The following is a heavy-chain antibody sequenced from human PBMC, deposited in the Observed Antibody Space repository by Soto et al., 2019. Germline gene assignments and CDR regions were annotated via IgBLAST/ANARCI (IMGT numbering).Heavy chain of an antibody. V-gene: IGHV1-69*08. J-gene: IGHJ6*02. CDR3: ARDGQWLVTSYYYYGMDV. D-gene: IGHD6-19*01. CDR1: GGTFSSYT. Sequence: QVQLVQSGAEVKKPGSSVKVSCKASGGTFSSYTISWVRQAPGQGLEWMGRIIPILGIANYAQKFQGRVTSTADKSTSTAYMELSSLRSEDTAVYYCARDGQWLVTSYYYYGMDVWGQGTTVTVSS. CDR2: IIPILGIA.